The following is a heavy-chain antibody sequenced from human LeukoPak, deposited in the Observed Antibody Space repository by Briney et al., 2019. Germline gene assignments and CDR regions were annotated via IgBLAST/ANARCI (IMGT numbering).Heavy chain of an antibody. Sequence: GGSLRLSCAASGFTFSSYSMNWVRQAPGKGLEWVSSISSSSSYIYYADSVRGRFTISRDNAKNSLYLQMNSLRAEDTAVYYCARDGGSVVAATPYYYYYYMDVWGKGTTVTVSS. J-gene: IGHJ6*03. CDR1: GFTFSSYS. D-gene: IGHD2-15*01. V-gene: IGHV3-21*01. CDR2: ISSSSSYI. CDR3: ARDGGSVVAATPYYYYYYMDV.